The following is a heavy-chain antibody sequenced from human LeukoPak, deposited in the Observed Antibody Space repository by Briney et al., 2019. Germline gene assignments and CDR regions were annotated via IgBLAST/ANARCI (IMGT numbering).Heavy chain of an antibody. Sequence: PGGSLRLSCAASGFTFSSYWMSWVRQAPGKGLEWVANMKQDGSEKYHVDSVKGRFSISRNNAKNSLYLQMNSLRAEDTVVYYCVRGMDVWGQGTTVTVSS. J-gene: IGHJ6*02. CDR3: VRGMDV. V-gene: IGHV3-7*03. CDR1: GFTFSSYW. CDR2: MKQDGSEK.